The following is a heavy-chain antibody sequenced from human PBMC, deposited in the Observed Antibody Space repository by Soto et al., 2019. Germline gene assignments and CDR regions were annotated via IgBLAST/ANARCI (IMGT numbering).Heavy chain of an antibody. CDR1: GFTFSTYW. CDR2: INTDGSTT. J-gene: IGHJ4*02. CDR3: ARDLRGSPDY. D-gene: IGHD1-26*01. Sequence: EGQLVESGGGLVQPGGSLRLSCAASGFTFSTYWMHWVRQAPGKGLVWVSLINTDGSTTNYADSVKGRFTISRDNAKNTVDLQMNSLRVEDTAVYYCARDLRGSPDYWGQGTLVTVSS. V-gene: IGHV3-74*01.